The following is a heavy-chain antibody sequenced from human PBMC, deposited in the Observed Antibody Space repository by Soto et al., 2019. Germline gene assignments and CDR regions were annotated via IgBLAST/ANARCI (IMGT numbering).Heavy chain of an antibody. D-gene: IGHD3-22*01. Sequence: PGGSLRLSCAASGFPFSAYGMHWVRQAPGKGLQWEAVIWFDGGNEYYADSVRGRFTISRDNSKNTLYLQMNSLTDEDTAVYYCARDSGGSGYEFDYWGQGTLVTVSS. J-gene: IGHJ4*02. CDR3: ARDSGGSGYEFDY. V-gene: IGHV3-33*01. CDR1: GFPFSAYG. CDR2: IWFDGGNE.